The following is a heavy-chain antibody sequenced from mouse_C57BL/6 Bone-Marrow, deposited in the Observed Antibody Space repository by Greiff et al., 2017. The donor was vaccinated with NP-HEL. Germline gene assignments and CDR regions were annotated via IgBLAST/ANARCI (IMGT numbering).Heavy chain of an antibody. Sequence: VQLQQSGAELVRPGASVKLSCKASSYTFTDYYINWVKQRPGQGLEWIARIYPGSGNTYYNEKFKGKATLTAEKSSSTAYMQLSSLTSEDSAVYFCARKWAQDYWGQGTTLTVSS. CDR1: SYTFTDYY. V-gene: IGHV1-76*01. CDR2: IYPGSGNT. J-gene: IGHJ2*01. D-gene: IGHD1-3*01. CDR3: ARKWAQDY.